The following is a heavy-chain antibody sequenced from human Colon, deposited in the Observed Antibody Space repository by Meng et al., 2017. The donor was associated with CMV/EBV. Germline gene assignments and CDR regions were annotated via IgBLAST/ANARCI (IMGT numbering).Heavy chain of an antibody. V-gene: IGHV3-23*01. J-gene: IGHJ4*01. CDR2: IIGSGFYT. D-gene: IGHD3-3*01. CDR1: GFIFGDYA. Sequence: GESLKISCAASGFIFGDYAMTWVRQAPGKGLEWVASIIGSGFYTYYADSVKGRFTISRDNSRNMIDLQMSNLTADDTALYYCARGTQYSDFWSGFPYWGHGTLVTVSS. CDR3: ARGTQYSDFWSGFPY.